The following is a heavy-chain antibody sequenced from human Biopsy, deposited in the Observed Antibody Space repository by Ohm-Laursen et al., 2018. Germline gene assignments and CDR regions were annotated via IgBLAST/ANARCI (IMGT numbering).Heavy chain of an antibody. V-gene: IGHV3-30*03. CDR2: ISYDGSDK. Sequence: SLRLSCAASRFNFRSHGMHWVRQAPGKGLEWVAVISYDGSDKYYVDSVKGRFTISRDNYKNILYLQMNSLRVEDTAVYYCARDRLLYQYDSSGSDIWGQGTVVTVSS. J-gene: IGHJ3*02. CDR1: RFNFRSHG. CDR3: ARDRLLYQYDSSGSDI. D-gene: IGHD3-22*01.